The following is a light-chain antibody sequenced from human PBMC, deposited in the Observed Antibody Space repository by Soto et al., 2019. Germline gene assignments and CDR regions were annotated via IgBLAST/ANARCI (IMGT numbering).Light chain of an antibody. Sequence: EIVMTQSPATLSVSPGERATLSCRASQSVRSKLAWLQQKPGQAPSHLIYGVSTRAIGVPVRFSGSGSGTEFTLTINSLQSEDFAVYYCQQYNNWPHTFGQGTKVDIK. V-gene: IGKV3-15*01. CDR1: QSVRSK. CDR2: GVS. J-gene: IGKJ2*01. CDR3: QQYNNWPHT.